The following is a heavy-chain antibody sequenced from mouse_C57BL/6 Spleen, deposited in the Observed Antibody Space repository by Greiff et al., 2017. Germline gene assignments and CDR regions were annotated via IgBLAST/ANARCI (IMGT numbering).Heavy chain of an antibody. V-gene: IGHV1-50*01. CDR3: ARFPITTVVAGDFYYAMDY. J-gene: IGHJ4*01. Sequence: QVQLQQSGAELVKPGASVKLSCKASGYTFTSYWMQWVKQRPGQGLEWIGEIDPSDSYTNYNQKFKGKATLTVDTSSSTAYMQLSSLTSEDSAVYYCARFPITTVVAGDFYYAMDYWGQGTSVTVSS. CDR1: GYTFTSYW. CDR2: IDPSDSYT. D-gene: IGHD1-1*01.